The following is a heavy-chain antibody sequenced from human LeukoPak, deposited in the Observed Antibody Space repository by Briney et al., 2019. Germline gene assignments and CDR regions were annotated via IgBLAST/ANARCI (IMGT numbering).Heavy chain of an antibody. CDR3: VRDGPSWGLL. Sequence: SETLSLTCTVSGGSISSYYWSWIRQPAGKGLEWIGRIYTSGSTNYNPSLKSRVTMSVDTSKNLFPLKLNSVTAADTAVYYCVRDGPSWGLLWGQGALVTVSS. J-gene: IGHJ4*02. CDR2: IYTSGST. V-gene: IGHV4-4*07. D-gene: IGHD7-27*01. CDR1: GGSISSYY.